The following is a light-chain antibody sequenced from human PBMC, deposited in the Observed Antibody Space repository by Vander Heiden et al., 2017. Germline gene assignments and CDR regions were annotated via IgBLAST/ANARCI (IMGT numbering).Light chain of an antibody. CDR2: DAS. J-gene: IGKJ4*01. CDR3: QQYNSFSPT. V-gene: IGKV1-5*01. Sequence: DIQMTQSPSRLSASVGDRVIITCRASQSMSSWLAWYQQKPGKAHKLLIYDASSLESEVPSRFSGSGSGTEFTLTISSLQPDDFATYYCQQYNSFSPTFGGGTRVELK. CDR1: QSMSSW.